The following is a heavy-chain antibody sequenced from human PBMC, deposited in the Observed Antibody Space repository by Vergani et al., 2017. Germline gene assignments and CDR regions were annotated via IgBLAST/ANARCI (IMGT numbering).Heavy chain of an antibody. D-gene: IGHD3/OR15-3a*01. J-gene: IGHJ6*04. V-gene: IGHV3-73*02. CDR1: GITFSDSA. CDR2: IRDKAYNYAT. Sequence: EVHLVESGGGLVQPGESLKLSCATSGITFSDSAIHWVRQTSGKGLEWIGRIRDKAYNYATVYAVSVKGRFTISRDDSKQTAYLQMNVLTTEDTAVYYCYYDFWAGYDSGDVWGKGTTVTVSS. CDR3: YYDFWAGYDSGDV.